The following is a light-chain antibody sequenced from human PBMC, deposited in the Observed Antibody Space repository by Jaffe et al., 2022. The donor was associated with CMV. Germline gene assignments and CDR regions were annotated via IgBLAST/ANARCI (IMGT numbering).Light chain of an antibody. V-gene: IGLV3-1*01. J-gene: IGLJ2*01. CDR3: QAWDSSIVV. CDR1: KLGDKY. CDR2: QDS. Sequence: SYELTQPPSVSVSPGQTASITCSGDKLGDKYACWYQQKPGQSPVLVIYQDSTRPSGIPERFSGSNSGNTATLTISGTQAVDEADYYCQAWDSSIVVFGGGTKLTVL.